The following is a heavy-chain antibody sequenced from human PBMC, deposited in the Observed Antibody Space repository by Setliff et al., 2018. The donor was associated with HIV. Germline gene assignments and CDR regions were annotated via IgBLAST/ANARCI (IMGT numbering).Heavy chain of an antibody. V-gene: IGHV3-7*03. CDR3: ARDKGPPPVVHLDY. CDR1: GFTFSSCW. Sequence: GGSLRLSCAASGFTFSSCWVTWVRQGPGKGLEWVANIKQDGSEKYYVDSVKGRFTISRDNAKNSLYLQMDSLRAEDTAMYYCARDKGPPPVVHLDYWGQGTLVTVSS. CDR2: IKQDGSEK. J-gene: IGHJ4*02. D-gene: IGHD3-10*02.